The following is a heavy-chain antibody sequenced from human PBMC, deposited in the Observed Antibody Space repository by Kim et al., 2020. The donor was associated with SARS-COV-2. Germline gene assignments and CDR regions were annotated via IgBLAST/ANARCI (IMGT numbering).Heavy chain of an antibody. D-gene: IGHD1-26*01. Sequence: RTTYADSVKGRFTISRDNAKSTLYLQMNSLRADDTAVYYCVRGIGDSWGQGTLVTVSS. CDR3: VRGIGDS. V-gene: IGHV3-74*01. J-gene: IGHJ4*02. CDR2: RT.